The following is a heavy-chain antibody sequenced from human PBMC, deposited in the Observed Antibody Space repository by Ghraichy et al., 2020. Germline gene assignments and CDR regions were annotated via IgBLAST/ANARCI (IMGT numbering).Heavy chain of an antibody. CDR1: GITFSSSW. J-gene: IGHJ4*02. Sequence: GGSLRLSCAASGITFSSSWMSWVRQAPGKGLEWVAMITEDGSEKYYVDSVKGRFTISRDNAKNSLYLQINSLRDDDTAVYYCARGGGSGLDGWGQGTLVTVSS. D-gene: IGHD3-3*01. CDR2: ITEDGSEK. V-gene: IGHV3-7*01. CDR3: ARGGGSGLDG.